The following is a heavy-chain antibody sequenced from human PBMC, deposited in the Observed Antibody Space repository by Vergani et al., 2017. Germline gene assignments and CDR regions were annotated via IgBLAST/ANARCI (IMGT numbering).Heavy chain of an antibody. CDR1: GGSISSGSYY. V-gene: IGHV4-61*02. Sequence: QVQLQESGPGLVKPSQTLSLTCTVSGGSISSGSYYWSWIRQPAGKGLEWIGRIYTSGSTNYNPSLKSRVTISVDTSKNQSSLKLSSVTAADTAVYYCARVAALFGELLHTHWYFDLWGRGTLVTVSS. CDR3: ARVAALFGELLHTHWYFDL. D-gene: IGHD3-10*01. CDR2: IYTSGST. J-gene: IGHJ2*01.